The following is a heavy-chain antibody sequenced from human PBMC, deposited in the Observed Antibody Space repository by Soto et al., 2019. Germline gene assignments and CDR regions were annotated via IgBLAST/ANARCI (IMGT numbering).Heavy chain of an antibody. Sequence: PGGALRLSSAASGFTFSSYAMHWVRQAPGKGLEWVAVISYDGSNKYYADSVKGRFTISRDNSKNTLYLQMNSLRAEDTAVYYCARERDSSGPFDYWGQGTLVTVS. CDR1: GFTFSSYA. V-gene: IGHV3-30-3*01. CDR3: ARERDSSGPFDY. CDR2: ISYDGSNK. D-gene: IGHD6-19*01. J-gene: IGHJ4*02.